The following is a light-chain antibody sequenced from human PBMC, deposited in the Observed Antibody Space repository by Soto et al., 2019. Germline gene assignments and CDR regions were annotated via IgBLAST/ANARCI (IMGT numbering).Light chain of an antibody. V-gene: IGKV3-11*01. CDR1: HTVGSL. Sequence: EIVLTQSPATLSLSPGDRATLSCRASHTVGSLLAWYQQKPGQAPRLLIYFASTRATGIPDRFSGSGSGTDFTLTIDSLEHEDFALFYCQQRSSWPWTFGQGTKVDIK. J-gene: IGKJ1*01. CDR3: QQRSSWPWT. CDR2: FAS.